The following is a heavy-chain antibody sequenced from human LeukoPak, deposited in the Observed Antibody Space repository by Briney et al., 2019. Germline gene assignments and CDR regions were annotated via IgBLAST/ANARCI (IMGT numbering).Heavy chain of an antibody. J-gene: IGHJ4*02. V-gene: IGHV3-11*04. CDR1: GFTFSDYY. Sequence: GGSLRLSCAASGFTFSDYYMSWIRQAPGKGLEWISYISISDSTIYYADSVKGRFTISRDNAKNSLSLQTDSLRAEDTAVYYCAREPCSSTNCRIFDSWGQGTLATVSS. CDR3: AREPCSSTNCRIFDS. D-gene: IGHD2-2*01. CDR2: ISISDSTI.